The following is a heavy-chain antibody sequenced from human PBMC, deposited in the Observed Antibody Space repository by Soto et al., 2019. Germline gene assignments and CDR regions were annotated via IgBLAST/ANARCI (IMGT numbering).Heavy chain of an antibody. Sequence: WASVKVSCKVSGYTLTELSMHWVRQAPGKGLEWMGGFDPEDGETIYAQKFQGRVTMTEDTSTDTAYMELSSLRSEDTAVYYCATAPGLRRNYYFDYWGQGTLVTVSS. CDR3: ATAPGLRRNYYFDY. J-gene: IGHJ4*02. CDR1: GYTLTELS. CDR2: FDPEDGET. V-gene: IGHV1-24*01. D-gene: IGHD4-17*01.